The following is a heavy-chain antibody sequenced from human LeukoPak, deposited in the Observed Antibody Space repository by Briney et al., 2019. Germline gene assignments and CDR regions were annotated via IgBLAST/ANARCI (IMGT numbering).Heavy chain of an antibody. J-gene: IGHJ4*02. V-gene: IGHV3-23*01. CDR2: ISSSGGGT. CDR3: AKGFWSGYYTGGDY. Sequence: GGSLRLSCAASGFTFSSYAMSWVRQAPGKGLEWVSVISSSGGGTYYADSVKGRFTISRDNSKNTLYVQMNSLRAEDTAVYFCAKGFWSGYYTGGDYWGQGTLVTVSS. CDR1: GFTFSSYA. D-gene: IGHD3-3*01.